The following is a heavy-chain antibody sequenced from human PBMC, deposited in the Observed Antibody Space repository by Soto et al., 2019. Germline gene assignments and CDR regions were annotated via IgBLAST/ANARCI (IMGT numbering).Heavy chain of an antibody. J-gene: IGHJ5*02. D-gene: IGHD3-3*01. Sequence: GASVKVSCKASGDNFNSYGINWVRQAPGQGLELMGWISAYDGKTTYAENFQGRVTMTTEASTSTAYMELRSLRSDDTAVYYCARDPHEYWTSYWFDPWGQGTLVTVYS. CDR2: ISAYDGKT. V-gene: IGHV1-18*01. CDR3: ARDPHEYWTSYWFDP. CDR1: GDNFNSYG.